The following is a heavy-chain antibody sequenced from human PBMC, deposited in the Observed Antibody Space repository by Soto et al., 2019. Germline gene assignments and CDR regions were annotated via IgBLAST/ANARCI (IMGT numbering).Heavy chain of an antibody. D-gene: IGHD6-19*01. J-gene: IGHJ6*03. CDR2: ISGSGGST. Sequence: EVQLLESGGGLVQPGGSLRLSCAASGFTFSSYAMSWVRQAPGKGLEWVSAISGSGGSTYYADSVKGRFTISRDNSKNTLYLLMNSLRAEETAVYYCAKDPRIAVPGTDYYYYYMDVWGKGTTLTVSS. CDR1: GFTFSSYA. CDR3: AKDPRIAVPGTDYYYYYMDV. V-gene: IGHV3-23*01.